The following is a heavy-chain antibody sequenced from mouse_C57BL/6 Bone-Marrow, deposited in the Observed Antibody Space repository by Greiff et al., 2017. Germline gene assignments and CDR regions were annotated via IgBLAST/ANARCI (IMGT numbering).Heavy chain of an antibody. CDR1: GYAFSSSW. J-gene: IGHJ4*01. V-gene: IGHV1-82*01. D-gene: IGHD3-2*02. Sequence: QVQLQQSGPELVKPGASVKISCKASGYAFSSSWMNWVKQRPGKGLEWIGRIYPGDGDTNYNGKFKGKATLTADKSSSTAYMELSSLTSEDSAVYFCADSSGYVKGYYAMDYWGQGTSVTVSS. CDR3: ADSSGYVKGYYAMDY. CDR2: IYPGDGDT.